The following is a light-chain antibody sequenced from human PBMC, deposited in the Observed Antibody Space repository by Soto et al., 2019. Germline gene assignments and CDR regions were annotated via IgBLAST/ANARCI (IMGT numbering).Light chain of an antibody. J-gene: IGLJ3*02. CDR3: QSYDSSLSAWV. CDR1: RSNIGGGYD. V-gene: IGLV1-40*01. CDR2: GNI. Sequence: QSVLTRPPSVSGAPGQTITISCTGSRSNIGGGYDVHWYQQLPGTAPQLLVYGNINRPSRVPDRFSGSKSDTSASLAITGLQADDEADYYCQSYDSSLSAWVFGGGTKLTVL.